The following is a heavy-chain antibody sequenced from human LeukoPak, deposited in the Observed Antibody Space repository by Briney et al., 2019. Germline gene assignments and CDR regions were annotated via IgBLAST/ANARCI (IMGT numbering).Heavy chain of an antibody. Sequence: SETLSLTCTVSGXSISSTSYYWGWIRQPPGKGLESIGSFNYSGNTYYNPSLKSRVTISVDTSKNQFSLKLSSVTAADTAVYYCARRGHTDCSGGSCYSYYGMDVWGQGTTVTVSS. V-gene: IGHV4-39*01. CDR3: ARRGHTDCSGGSCYSYYGMDV. CDR2: FNYSGNT. D-gene: IGHD2-15*01. J-gene: IGHJ6*02. CDR1: GXSISSTSYY.